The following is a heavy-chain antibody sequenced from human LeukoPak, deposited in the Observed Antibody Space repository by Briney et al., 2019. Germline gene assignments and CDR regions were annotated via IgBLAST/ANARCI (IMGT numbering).Heavy chain of an antibody. CDR2: IWYDGSNK. CDR3: ARCGSAPYFDY. J-gene: IGHJ4*02. V-gene: IGHV3-33*08. CDR1: GFTFSSYA. D-gene: IGHD3-10*01. Sequence: SGGSLRLSCAASGFTFSSYAMHWVRQAPGKGLEWVAVIWYDGSNKYYADSVKGRFTISRDNSKNTLYLQMNSLRAEDTAVYYCARCGSAPYFDYWGQGTLVTVSS.